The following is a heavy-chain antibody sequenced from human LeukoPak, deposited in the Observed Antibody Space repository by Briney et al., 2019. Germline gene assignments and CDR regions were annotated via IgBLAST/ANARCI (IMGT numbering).Heavy chain of an antibody. CDR3: ARASGRYNPFDH. D-gene: IGHD1-26*01. CDR1: GFTFSSYE. Sequence: GGSLRLSCAASGFTFSSYEMNWVRQAPGMGLEWLSYISSSGSTIYYADSVKGRFTISRDNAKNSLYLQMNSLRAEDTALYYCARASGRYNPFDHWGQGTLVTVSS. CDR2: ISSSGSTI. V-gene: IGHV3-48*03. J-gene: IGHJ4*02.